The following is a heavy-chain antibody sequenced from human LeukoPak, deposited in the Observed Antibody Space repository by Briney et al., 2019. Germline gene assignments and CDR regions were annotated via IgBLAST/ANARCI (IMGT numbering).Heavy chain of an antibody. D-gene: IGHD3-10*01. Sequence: GGTLRLSCAVSGFTVSDYYMSWVRQAPGKGLEWVGLIRDSGEAFADVARGRFAISRDESENTLYLQMNSLRVEDTAGYFCARDRAANRELVEFDPWGQGTPVIVSS. V-gene: IGHV3-66*03. CDR2: IRDSGEA. J-gene: IGHJ5*02. CDR1: GFTVSDYY. CDR3: ARDRAANRELVEFDP.